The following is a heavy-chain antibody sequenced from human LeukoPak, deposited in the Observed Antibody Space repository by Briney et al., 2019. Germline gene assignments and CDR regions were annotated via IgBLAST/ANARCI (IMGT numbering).Heavy chain of an antibody. CDR2: IKQDGSVK. J-gene: IGHJ4*02. CDR1: GFPFSNYW. Sequence: GVSLRLSCATSGFPFSNYWMTWVRQAPGKGLEWVANIKQDGSVKYYVDSVKGRFTISRDNSKNSVYLQMISLRAEDTAVYKCARIGYSSSSLDFWGRGTLVTVSS. D-gene: IGHD6-6*01. V-gene: IGHV3-7*03. CDR3: ARIGYSSSSLDF.